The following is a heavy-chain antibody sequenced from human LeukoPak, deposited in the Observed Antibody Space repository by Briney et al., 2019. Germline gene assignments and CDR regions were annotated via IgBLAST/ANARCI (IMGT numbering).Heavy chain of an antibody. J-gene: IGHJ4*02. CDR3: AGVYYYGSGSYLAY. D-gene: IGHD3-10*01. Sequence: ASVKVSCKASGYTFTGYYMHWVRQAPGQGLEWMGWINPNSGGTNYAQKFQGRVTMTRDTSISTAYMELSRLRSDDTAVYYCAGVYYYGSGSYLAYWDQGTLVTVSS. V-gene: IGHV1-2*02. CDR2: INPNSGGT. CDR1: GYTFTGYY.